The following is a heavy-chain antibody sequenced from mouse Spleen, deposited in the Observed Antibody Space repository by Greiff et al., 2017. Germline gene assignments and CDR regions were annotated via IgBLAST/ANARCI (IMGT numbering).Heavy chain of an antibody. CDR3: AKPPYDYDEAWFAY. CDR2: IYPGDGDT. D-gene: IGHD2-4*01. Sequence: VQLQQSGPELVKPGASVKISCKASGYAFSSSWMNWVKQRPGKGLEWIGRIYPGDGDTNYNGKFKGKATLTADKSSSTAYMQLSSLTSEDSAVYFCAKPPYDYDEAWFAYWGQGTLVTVSA. V-gene: IGHV1-82*01. CDR1: GYAFSSSW. J-gene: IGHJ3*01.